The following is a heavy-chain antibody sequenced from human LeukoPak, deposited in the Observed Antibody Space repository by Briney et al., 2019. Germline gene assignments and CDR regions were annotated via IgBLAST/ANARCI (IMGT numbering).Heavy chain of an antibody. J-gene: IGHJ4*02. CDR3: VKEGAPRMVRGVIGEAPFDY. D-gene: IGHD3-10*01. CDR1: GFTFSSYA. V-gene: IGHV3-23*01. Sequence: PGGSLRLSCAASGFTFSSYALSWVRKAPGKGLDWAPGISGSGGSTYYADSVKGRFTISRDNSKNTLHLQMNSLRAEDTAVYYCVKEGAPRMVRGVIGEAPFDYWGQGTLVTVSS. CDR2: ISGSGGST.